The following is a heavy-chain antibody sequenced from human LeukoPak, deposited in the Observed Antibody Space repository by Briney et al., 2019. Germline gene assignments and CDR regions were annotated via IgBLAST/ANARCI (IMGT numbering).Heavy chain of an antibody. CDR3: SEFGGGAGDH. CDR1: GGSISSYY. V-gene: IGHV4-59*01. Sequence: SETLSLTCTVSGGSISSYYWTWIRQPPGKGLEWVGYIYKNGDTNYNPSLTSRVTMSIDTSKKQFSLKLRSVTAADTAFYYCSEFGGGAGDHLGQGILVTVSS. J-gene: IGHJ4*02. D-gene: IGHD3-10*01. CDR2: IYKNGDT.